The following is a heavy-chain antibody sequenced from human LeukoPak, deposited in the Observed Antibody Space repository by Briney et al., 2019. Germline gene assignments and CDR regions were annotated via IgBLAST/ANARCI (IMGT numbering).Heavy chain of an antibody. Sequence: GGSLRLSCAASGFTVSSNYMSWVRQAPGKGLEWVSVLYSGGNTYYADSVKGRFTISRDNSKNTLYLQMNSLRAEDTAIYYCARDERLLSFLKWGQGTLVTVSS. CDR2: LYSGGNT. J-gene: IGHJ4*02. CDR1: GFTVSSNY. V-gene: IGHV3-53*01. CDR3: ARDERLLSFLK. D-gene: IGHD3-3*01.